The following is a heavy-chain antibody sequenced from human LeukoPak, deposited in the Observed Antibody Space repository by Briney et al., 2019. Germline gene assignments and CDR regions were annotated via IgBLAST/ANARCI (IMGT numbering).Heavy chain of an antibody. CDR1: GFTFSAYA. J-gene: IGHJ4*02. D-gene: IGHD6-19*01. Sequence: PGGSLRLSCAASGFTFSAYAMSWVRQAPGKGLEWVSTFSVTDTGTYYADSVKGRFTISGDTSKNTLYLQMSGLRAEDTAIYYCAKELTRMTVAGTFGYWGQGALVTVSS. CDR3: AKELTRMTVAGTFGY. CDR2: FSVTDTGT. V-gene: IGHV3-23*01.